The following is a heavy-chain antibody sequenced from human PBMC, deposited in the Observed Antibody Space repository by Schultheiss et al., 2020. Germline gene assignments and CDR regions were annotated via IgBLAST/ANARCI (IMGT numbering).Heavy chain of an antibody. CDR3: AKGPKPLRYFDWLSRVYFDY. J-gene: IGHJ4*02. D-gene: IGHD3-9*01. CDR2: ISGSGGST. V-gene: IGHV3-23*01. Sequence: GESLKISCAASGFTFSSYAMSWVRQAPGKGLEWVSAISGSGGSTYYADSVKGRFTISRDNSKNTLYLQMNSLRAEDTAVYYCAKGPKPLRYFDWLSRVYFDYWGQGTLVTVSS. CDR1: GFTFSSYA.